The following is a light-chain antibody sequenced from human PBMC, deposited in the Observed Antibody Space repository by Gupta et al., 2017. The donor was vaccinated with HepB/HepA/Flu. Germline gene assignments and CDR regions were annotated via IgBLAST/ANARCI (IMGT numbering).Light chain of an antibody. V-gene: IGKV1-39*01. Sequence: DIQMTQSPSSLSASVGDRVTITCRASQIITTYLNWYQQKPGKAPKVLIYAASSVQSGVPSRFSGSGSGTDFTLTISRLQPEDFATYYCQQTDSTPLTFGHGTKVDI. CDR2: AAS. J-gene: IGKJ3*01. CDR1: QIITTY. CDR3: QQTDSTPLT.